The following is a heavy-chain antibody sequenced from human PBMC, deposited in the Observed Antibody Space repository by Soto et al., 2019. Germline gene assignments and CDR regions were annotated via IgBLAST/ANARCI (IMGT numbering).Heavy chain of an antibody. D-gene: IGHD3-3*01. CDR2: IYYSGST. CDR1: GVSISSYY. Sequence: PWETLSLTCTVSGVSISSYYWSWIRQPPGKGLEWIGYIYYSGSTNYNPSLKSRVTISVDTSKNQLSLKLSSVHAADTAVYYCARGTKHYDFWSCNWFDAWGQGPMITV. V-gene: IGHV4-59*01. CDR3: ARGTKHYDFWSCNWFDA. J-gene: IGHJ5*02.